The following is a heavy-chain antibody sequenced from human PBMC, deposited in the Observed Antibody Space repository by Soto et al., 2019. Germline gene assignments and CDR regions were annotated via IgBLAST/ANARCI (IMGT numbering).Heavy chain of an antibody. CDR2: ISYSGTT. Sequence: SETRSLTCTVSGGSISNNHYYWGWVRQPPGKGLEWIASISYSGTTYYNPSLKSRVTKSVDTSRNQFSLRLTSVTAADTAVYYCARAYGGYADYWGQGALVT. V-gene: IGHV4-39*07. CDR1: GGSISNNHYY. D-gene: IGHD5-12*01. J-gene: IGHJ4*02. CDR3: ARAYGGYADY.